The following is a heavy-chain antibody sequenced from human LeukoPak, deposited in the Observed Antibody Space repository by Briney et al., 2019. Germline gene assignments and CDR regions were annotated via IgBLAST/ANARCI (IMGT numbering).Heavy chain of an antibody. CDR2: IYYSGST. J-gene: IGHJ5*02. CDR3: ARCGYSSGWYMAGWFDP. D-gene: IGHD6-19*01. CDR1: GGSISSSSYY. Sequence: PSETLSLTCTVSGGSISSSSYYWGWIRQPPGKGLEWIGSIYYSGSTYYNPSLKSRVTISVDTSKNQFSLKLSSVTAADTAVYYCARCGYSSGWYMAGWFDPWGQGTLVTVSS. V-gene: IGHV4-39*07.